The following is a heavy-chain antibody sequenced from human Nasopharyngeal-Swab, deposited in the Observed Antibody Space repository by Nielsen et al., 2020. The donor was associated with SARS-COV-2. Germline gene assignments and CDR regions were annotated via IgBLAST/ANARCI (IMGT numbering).Heavy chain of an antibody. Sequence: SVKVSCKASGGTFSSYAISWVRQAPGQGLEWMGGIIPIFGTANYARKFQGRVTITADESTSTAYMELSSLRSEDTAVYYCARVAHCGGDCYLGRIDYWGQGTLVTVSS. CDR1: GGTFSSYA. CDR2: IIPIFGTA. J-gene: IGHJ4*02. CDR3: ARVAHCGGDCYLGRIDY. D-gene: IGHD2-21*02. V-gene: IGHV1-69*13.